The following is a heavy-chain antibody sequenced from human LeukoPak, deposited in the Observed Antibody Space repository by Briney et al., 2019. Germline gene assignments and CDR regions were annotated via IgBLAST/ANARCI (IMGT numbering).Heavy chain of an antibody. D-gene: IGHD6-19*01. CDR3: AGQRGVLVAGPVDY. Sequence: SETLSLTCTVSGGSISSSSYYWGWIRQPPGKGLVWIGSIYYSGSTYYNPSLKSRVTISVVTSKNQFSLKLSSVTAADTAVYYCAGQRGVLVAGPVDYWGQGTLVTVSS. J-gene: IGHJ4*02. V-gene: IGHV4-39*01. CDR1: GGSISSSSYY. CDR2: IYYSGST.